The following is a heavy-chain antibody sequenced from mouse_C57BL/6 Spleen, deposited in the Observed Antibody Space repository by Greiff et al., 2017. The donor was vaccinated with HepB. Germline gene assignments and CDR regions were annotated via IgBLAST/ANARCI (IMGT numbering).Heavy chain of an antibody. D-gene: IGHD2-5*01. CDR1: GFTFSSYA. J-gene: IGHJ4*01. CDR2: ISSGGDYI. CDR3: TRAYYRNYDYAMDY. Sequence: EVKLVESGEGLVKPGGSLKLSCAASGFTFSSYAMSWVRQTPEKRLEWVAYISSGGDYIYYADTVKGRFNISRDNARNTLYLQMSSLKSEDTAMYYCTRAYYRNYDYAMDYWGQGTSVTVSS. V-gene: IGHV5-9-1*02.